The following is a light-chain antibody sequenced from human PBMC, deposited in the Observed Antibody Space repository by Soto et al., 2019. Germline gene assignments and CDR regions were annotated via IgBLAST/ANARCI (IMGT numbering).Light chain of an antibody. CDR2: GAS. J-gene: IGKJ2*01. CDR3: QQYGSSPYT. CDR1: QSIYINY. Sequence: EIVLTQSPGTLSLSTGERATLSCRASQSIYINYLAWYQHKPGQAPRLLISGASTRATGIPDRFSGSGSGTDFTLTISRLDPEDFAVYICQQYGSSPYTFGQGTKVDIK. V-gene: IGKV3-20*01.